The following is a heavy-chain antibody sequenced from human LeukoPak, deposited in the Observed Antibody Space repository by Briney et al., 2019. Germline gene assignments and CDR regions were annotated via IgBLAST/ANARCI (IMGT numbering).Heavy chain of an antibody. CDR2: ISGSGGST. Sequence: GGSLRLSCAASGFTFSSYAMSWVRQAPGKGLEWVSAISGSGGSTYYADSVKGRFTISRDNSKNTLYLQMNSLRAEDTAVYYCAKDWIDRYSRGTAMVMKGVDYWGQGTLVTVSS. J-gene: IGHJ4*02. V-gene: IGHV3-23*01. CDR3: AKDWIDRYSRGTAMVMKGVDY. CDR1: GFTFSSYA. D-gene: IGHD5-18*01.